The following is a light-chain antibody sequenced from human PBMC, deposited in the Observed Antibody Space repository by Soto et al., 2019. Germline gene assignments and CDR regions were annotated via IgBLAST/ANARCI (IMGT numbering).Light chain of an antibody. CDR3: QQAKSFSLP. J-gene: IGKJ2*01. CDR2: AAS. V-gene: IGKV1-12*01. CDR1: QGIRSW. Sequence: DVQMTQSPSSVSASVGDRVTITCRASQGIRSWLAWYQQKPGKAPNLLIYAASSLQSGVPSRFSGRGSRTDFTLPVSSRQAEDFASYYCQQAKSFSLPFGQGTKLQI.